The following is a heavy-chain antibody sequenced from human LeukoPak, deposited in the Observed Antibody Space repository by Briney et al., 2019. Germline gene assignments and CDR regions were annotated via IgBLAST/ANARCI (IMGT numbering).Heavy chain of an antibody. CDR2: INPKSGGT. CDR3: ARSYDILTGYSKGAYYFDY. J-gene: IGHJ4*02. V-gene: IGHV1-2*06. Sequence: ASVKVSCKASGYTFNAYYMHWVRQAPGQGREWMGRINPKSGGTNSAQKFQGRVTMTRDTSISTAYMELSRLRSDDTAVYYCARSYDILTGYSKGAYYFDYWGQGSLVTVSA. D-gene: IGHD3-9*01. CDR1: GYTFNAYY.